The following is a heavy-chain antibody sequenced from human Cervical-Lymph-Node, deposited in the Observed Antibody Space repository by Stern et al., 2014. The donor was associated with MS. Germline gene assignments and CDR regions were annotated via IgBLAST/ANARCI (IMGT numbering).Heavy chain of an antibody. Sequence: QVQLQESGPGLVKPSGTLSLTCAISGGSISGTSWWSWVRQTPGEGLEWIGKIYHSGATNYNPSLESRLTISVDKSKKQFSLRLTSVTAADTAMYYCTRNGFYSLDFWGQGTLVTVSS. J-gene: IGHJ4*02. V-gene: IGHV4-4*02. CDR3: TRNGFYSLDF. D-gene: IGHD4-11*01. CDR2: IYHSGAT. CDR1: GGSISGTSW.